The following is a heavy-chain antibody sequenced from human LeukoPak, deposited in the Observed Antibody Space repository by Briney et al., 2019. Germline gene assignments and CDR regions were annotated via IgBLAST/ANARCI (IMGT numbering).Heavy chain of an antibody. CDR2: ISGSGGST. Sequence: GGSLRLSCAASGFTFSSYAMSWVRQAPGKGLEWVSAISGSGGSTYYADSVKGRFTISRDNSKNTLYLQMNSLRAEDTAVYYCANPPTGTKNRFDSWGQGTLVTVSS. J-gene: IGHJ5*01. V-gene: IGHV3-23*01. CDR1: GFTFSSYA. CDR3: ANPPTGTKNRFDS. D-gene: IGHD4-17*01.